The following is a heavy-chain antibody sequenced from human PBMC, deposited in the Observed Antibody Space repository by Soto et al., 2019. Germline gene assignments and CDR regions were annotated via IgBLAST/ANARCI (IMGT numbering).Heavy chain of an antibody. D-gene: IGHD3-3*01. J-gene: IGHJ4*02. CDR3: AKGRIFGVVIPFDS. V-gene: IGHV3-23*01. Sequence: EVQLLESGGGLVQPGGSLRLSCAASGFTFSSYAMSWVRQAPGKGLEWVSAIRGSGGSTYYADSVKGRFTISRDNSQNSLSLQVNSLRAEDTAVYYCAKGRIFGVVIPFDSWGQGTLVTVSS. CDR2: IRGSGGST. CDR1: GFTFSSYA.